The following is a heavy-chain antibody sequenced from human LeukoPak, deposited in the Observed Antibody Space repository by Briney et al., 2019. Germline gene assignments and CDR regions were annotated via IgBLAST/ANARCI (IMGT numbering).Heavy chain of an antibody. CDR1: GFNFSDYY. J-gene: IGHJ4*02. CDR2: ISTSGNTI. V-gene: IGHV3-11*01. CDR3: ARRPNWGSRGYGFDY. Sequence: GGSLRLSCAASGFNFSDYYMSWIRQAPGKGLECVSHISTSGNTIYYADSVKGRFTISRDNAKNSLYLQMNSLRAEDTAVYYCARRPNWGSRGYGFDYWGQGTLVTVSS. D-gene: IGHD7-27*01.